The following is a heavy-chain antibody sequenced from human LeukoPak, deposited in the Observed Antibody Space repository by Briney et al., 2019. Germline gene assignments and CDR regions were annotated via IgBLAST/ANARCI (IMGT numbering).Heavy chain of an antibody. Sequence: GGSLRLSCAASGFTFSSYSMNWVRQAPGKGLEWVSSISSSSSYIYYADSAKGRFTISRDNAKNSLYLQMNSLRAEDTAVYYCARDGRHDAFDIWGQGTMVTVSS. CDR1: GFTFSSYS. CDR3: ARDGRHDAFDI. D-gene: IGHD1-26*01. V-gene: IGHV3-21*01. J-gene: IGHJ3*02. CDR2: ISSSSSYI.